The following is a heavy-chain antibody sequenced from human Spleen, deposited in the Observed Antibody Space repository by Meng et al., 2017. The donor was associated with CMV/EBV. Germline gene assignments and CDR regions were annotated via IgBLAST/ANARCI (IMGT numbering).Heavy chain of an antibody. D-gene: IGHD4/OR15-4a*01. J-gene: IGHJ4*02. CDR1: GFTFSSYA. CDR2: ILYDGSKQ. V-gene: IGHV3-30*04. Sequence: GESLKISCVASGFTFSSYAMHWVRQAPGKGLEWVAVILYDGSKQHHADSVRGRFTISRDNSKNTLYLQMNSLRAEDTAVYYCAKDFWMGAVRTTSFDTWGQGTRVTVSS. CDR3: AKDFWMGAVRTTSFDT.